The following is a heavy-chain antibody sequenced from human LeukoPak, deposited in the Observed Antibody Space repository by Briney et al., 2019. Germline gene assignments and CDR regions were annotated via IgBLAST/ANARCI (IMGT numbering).Heavy chain of an antibody. CDR2: IIPIFGTA. D-gene: IGHD6-6*01. J-gene: IGHJ4*02. Sequence: ASVKVSCKASGYTFTSYGISWVRQAPGQGLEWMGGIIPIFGTANYAQKFQGRVTITADESTSTAYMELSSLRSEDTAVYYCARDTQYSSSSTYFDYWGQGTLVTVSS. V-gene: IGHV1-69*13. CDR3: ARDTQYSSSSTYFDY. CDR1: GYTFTSYG.